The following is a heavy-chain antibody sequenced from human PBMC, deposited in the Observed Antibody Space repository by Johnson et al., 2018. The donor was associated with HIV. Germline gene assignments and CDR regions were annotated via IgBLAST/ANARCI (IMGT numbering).Heavy chain of an antibody. D-gene: IGHD4-17*01. J-gene: IGHJ3*02. CDR3: ARGRGYGAERGALDN. V-gene: IGHV3-30*02. CDR2: IRNDGSNK. Sequence: QVQLVESGGGVVLPGGSLRLSCAASRFTFNNYGMHWVRQAPGTGLEWVAFIRNDGSNKYYADSVKGRFTISRDNSKNSLYLQMNGLRDEDTAWYYCARGRGYGAERGALDNWGQGTMVTISS. CDR1: RFTFNNYG.